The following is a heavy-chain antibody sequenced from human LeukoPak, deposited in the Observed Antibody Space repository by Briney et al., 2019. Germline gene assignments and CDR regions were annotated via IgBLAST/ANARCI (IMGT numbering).Heavy chain of an antibody. J-gene: IGHJ4*02. CDR3: AKDLRAVAGKSPIFFDY. Sequence: GSLRLSCAASGFTFSSYAMHWVRQAPGKGLEWVAVISYDGSNKYYADSVKGRFTISRDNSKNTLYLQMNSLRAEDTAVYYCAKDLRAVAGKSPIFFDYWGQGTLVTVSS. CDR1: GFTFSSYA. CDR2: ISYDGSNK. D-gene: IGHD6-19*01. V-gene: IGHV3-30*04.